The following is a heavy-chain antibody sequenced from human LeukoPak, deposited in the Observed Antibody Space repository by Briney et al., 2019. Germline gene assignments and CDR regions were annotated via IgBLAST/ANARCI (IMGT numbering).Heavy chain of an antibody. CDR1: GGSISSYY. V-gene: IGHV4-59*01. D-gene: IGHD4-23*01. CDR3: ARGGYYGGNRPYYFGY. Sequence: SETLSLTCTVSGGSISSYYWSWIRQPPGKGLEWIGYIYYSGSTNYNPSLKSRVTISVDTSKNQFSLKLSSVTAADTAVYYCARGGYYGGNRPYYFGYWGQGTLVTVSS. CDR2: IYYSGST. J-gene: IGHJ4*02.